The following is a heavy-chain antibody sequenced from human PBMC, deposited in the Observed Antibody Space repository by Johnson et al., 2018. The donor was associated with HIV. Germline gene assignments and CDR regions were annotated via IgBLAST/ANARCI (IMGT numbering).Heavy chain of an antibody. J-gene: IGHJ3*02. CDR1: GFTVSSNY. D-gene: IGHD6-13*01. CDR2: IYSGGST. Sequence: VQLVESGGGLIQPGGSLRLSCAASGFTVSSNYMSWVRQAPGTGLEWVSVIYSGGSTYYADSVKGRFTISRDNSKNTLYLQMNSLRAEDTAVYYCARARDRSSSRDAFDIWGQGTMVTVSS. V-gene: IGHV3-66*03. CDR3: ARARDRSSSRDAFDI.